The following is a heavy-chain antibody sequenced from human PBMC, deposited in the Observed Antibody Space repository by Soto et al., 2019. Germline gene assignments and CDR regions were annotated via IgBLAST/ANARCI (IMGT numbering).Heavy chain of an antibody. Sequence: QMQLVQSGAEARKPGASVKVSCKTSGYTFTGYYLNWVRQAPGRGLERVGWINPKTGDTNNAQKFQGRVTMTTDTSISTGYMELMGLKSADTAVYYCVTGDHLVRWGQGSRVTVSS. CDR3: VTGDHLVR. D-gene: IGHD6-6*01. J-gene: IGHJ4*02. CDR1: GYTFTGYY. CDR2: INPKTGDT. V-gene: IGHV1-2*02.